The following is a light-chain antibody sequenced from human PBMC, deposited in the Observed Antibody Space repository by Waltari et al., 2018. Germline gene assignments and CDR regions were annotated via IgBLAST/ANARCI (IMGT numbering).Light chain of an antibody. CDR1: QGISSY. Sequence: DIQLTQSPSFLSASVGDRVTITCRASQGISSYLAWYQQKPGKAPKLLIYAASTLQSGVPSRFSGSGSGTEFTLTISSLQPEDFATYYCQHLNSYPPTCGGGTKVEIK. CDR2: AAS. V-gene: IGKV1-9*01. CDR3: QHLNSYPPT. J-gene: IGKJ4*01.